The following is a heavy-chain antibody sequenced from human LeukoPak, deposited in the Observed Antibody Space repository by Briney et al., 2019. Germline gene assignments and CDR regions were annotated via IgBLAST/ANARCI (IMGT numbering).Heavy chain of an antibody. V-gene: IGHV3-23*01. CDR1: GFTFSSYA. D-gene: IGHD3-22*01. Sequence: PGGSLRLSCAASGFTFSSYAMSWVRQAPGKGLEWVSAISGSGGSTYYADSVKGRFTISRDNSKNTLHLQMNSLRAEDTAVYYCAKIGSGLVYYDSSGHPPDYWGQGTLVTVSS. CDR3: AKIGSGLVYYDSSGHPPDY. J-gene: IGHJ4*02. CDR2: ISGSGGST.